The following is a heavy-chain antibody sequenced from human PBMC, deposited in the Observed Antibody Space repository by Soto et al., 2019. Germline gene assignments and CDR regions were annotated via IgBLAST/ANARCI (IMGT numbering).Heavy chain of an antibody. CDR1: GFTFSTYG. J-gene: IGHJ2*01. D-gene: IGHD2-21*02. CDR2: ISSGTSAI. V-gene: IGHV3-48*01. Sequence: EVQLVESGGGLVQPGGSLRLSCAASGFTFSTYGMNWVRQAPGKRLEWVSYISSGTSAIYYADSLKGRFTISRDNAKNSLYLQMNSLRVEDTAVYYCARDNGGNSEWYFDLWGRGTLVTVSS. CDR3: ARDNGGNSEWYFDL.